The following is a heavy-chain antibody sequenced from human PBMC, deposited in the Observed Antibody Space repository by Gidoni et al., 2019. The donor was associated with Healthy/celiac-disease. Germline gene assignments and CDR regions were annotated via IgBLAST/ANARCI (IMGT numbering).Heavy chain of an antibody. Sequence: QVQLQQSGPGLVKPSQTLSLTCAIPGDRVSSNSAAWNWIRQSPSRGLEWLGRTYYRSKWYNDYAVSVKSRITINPDTSKNQFSLQLNSVTPEDTAVYYCARDLYCSSTSCPLEFDYWGQGTLVTVSS. D-gene: IGHD2-2*01. J-gene: IGHJ4*02. CDR3: ARDLYCSSTSCPLEFDY. CDR1: GDRVSSNSAA. CDR2: TYYRSKWYN. V-gene: IGHV6-1*01.